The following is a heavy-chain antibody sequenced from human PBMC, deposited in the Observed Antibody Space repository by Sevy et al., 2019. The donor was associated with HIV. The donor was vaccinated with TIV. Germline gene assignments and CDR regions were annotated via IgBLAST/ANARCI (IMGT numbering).Heavy chain of an antibody. D-gene: IGHD3-16*01. CDR3: ARDSKADYNYGLEERMAY. CDR2: INQDGSEK. CDR1: GFTFSSYW. Sequence: GGSLRLSCAASGFTFSSYWMSWVRQAPGKGLEWVANINQDGSEKHYGDSVKGRVTISRDSSKNSLFLQVHSLRVEDTAVYYCARDSKADYNYGLEERMAYWGQGTLVTVSS. J-gene: IGHJ4*02. V-gene: IGHV3-7*01.